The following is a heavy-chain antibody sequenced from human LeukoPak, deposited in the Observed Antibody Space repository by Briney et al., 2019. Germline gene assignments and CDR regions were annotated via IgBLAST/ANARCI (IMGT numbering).Heavy chain of an antibody. V-gene: IGHV4-59*08. CDR2: IYYSGSS. J-gene: IGHJ4*02. Sequence: PSETLSLTCTVSGGSISNYYWSWIRQPPGKGLEWIGYIYYSGSSNYNPSLKSRVTISVDTSKNQFSLKLSSVTAADTAVYYCARSIAAAGTVLWGQGTLVTVSS. CDR3: ARSIAAAGTVL. D-gene: IGHD6-13*01. CDR1: GGSISNYY.